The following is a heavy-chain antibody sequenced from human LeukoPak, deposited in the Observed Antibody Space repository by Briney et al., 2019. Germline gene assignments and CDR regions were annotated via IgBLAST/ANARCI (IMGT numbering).Heavy chain of an antibody. J-gene: IGHJ4*02. CDR1: GFTFSDYY. V-gene: IGHV3-23*01. CDR2: ISGSGGST. CDR3: AKSRRYFDWLLGDYFDY. Sequence: GGSLRLSCAASGFTFSDYYMSWIRQAPGKGLEWVSAISGSGGSTYYADSVKGRFTISRDNSKNTLYLQMNSLRAEDTAVYYCAKSRRYFDWLLGDYFDYWGQGTLVTVSS. D-gene: IGHD3-9*01.